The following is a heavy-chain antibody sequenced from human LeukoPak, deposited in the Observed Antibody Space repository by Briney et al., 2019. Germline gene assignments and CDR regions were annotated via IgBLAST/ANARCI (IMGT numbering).Heavy chain of an antibody. Sequence: QAGGSLRLSCAASGFTFSSYGMHWVRQAPGKGLEWVAFIRYDGSNKYYADSVKGRFTISRDNSKNTLYLQMNSLRAEDTAVYYCAKGPRTTGRTPFDYWGQGTLVTVSS. V-gene: IGHV3-30*02. J-gene: IGHJ4*02. CDR1: GFTFSSYG. CDR2: IRYDGSNK. CDR3: AKGPRTTGRTPFDY. D-gene: IGHD1-1*01.